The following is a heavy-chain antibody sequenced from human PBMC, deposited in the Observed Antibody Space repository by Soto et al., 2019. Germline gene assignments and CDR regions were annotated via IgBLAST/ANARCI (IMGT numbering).Heavy chain of an antibody. Sequence: PSETLSLTCAVYGGSFSGHSWTWIRQSPGKGLEWIGDINHSGRVNYSPSLKSRVTISLDTSKNQFSLTLSAVTAADTAMYYCSTRAYDTKGYYDFDPWGQETLVTVPS. V-gene: IGHV4-34*01. J-gene: IGHJ5*01. CDR1: GGSFSGHS. CDR3: STRAYDTKGYYDFDP. D-gene: IGHD3-22*01. CDR2: INHSGRV.